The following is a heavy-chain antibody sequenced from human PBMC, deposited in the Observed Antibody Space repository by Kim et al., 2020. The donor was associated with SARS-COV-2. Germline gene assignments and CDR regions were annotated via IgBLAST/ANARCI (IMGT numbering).Heavy chain of an antibody. J-gene: IGHJ6*03. CDR2: INQSGST. CDR3: ARGRVGVVPSPVLGLGPFWKYHYMDV. D-gene: IGHD3-3*01. Sequence: SETLSLTCAVFGGSFIDFSWTWIRQSSGKGLEWIGEINQSGSTNYNPSLKSRVTISLDTSRNQFSLKVTSVTAADTAIYYCARGRVGVVPSPVLGLGPFWKYHYMDVWGKGATVTVS. V-gene: IGHV4-34*01. CDR1: GGSFIDFS.